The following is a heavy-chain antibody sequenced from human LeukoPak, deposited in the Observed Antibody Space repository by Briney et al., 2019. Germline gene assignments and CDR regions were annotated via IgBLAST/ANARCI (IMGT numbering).Heavy chain of an antibody. J-gene: IGHJ4*02. CDR1: RGSISTYY. V-gene: IGHV4-59*01. CDR3: ARSRSSSPYYFDT. Sequence: SETLSLTCAVSRGSISTYYWSWIRQPPGKGLGWSGFVLYSGTTNSNPSVKSRVSMSVDMSKNHHSLELTSVTAADSAVYYCARSRSSSPYYFDTWGQGTLVTVSS. CDR2: VLYSGTT. D-gene: IGHD6-19*01.